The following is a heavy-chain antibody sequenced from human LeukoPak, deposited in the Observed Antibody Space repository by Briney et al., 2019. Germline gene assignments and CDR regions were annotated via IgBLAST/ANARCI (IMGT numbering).Heavy chain of an antibody. CDR2: INPNSGGT. CDR3: ARDTWFGESYY. D-gene: IGHD3-10*01. J-gene: IGHJ4*02. V-gene: IGHV1-2*02. Sequence: ASVKVSCKASGYTFTSYGISWVRQAPGQGLEWMGWINPNSGGTNYAQKFQGRVTMTRDTSISTAYMELSRLRSDDTAVYYCARDTWFGESYYWGQGTLVTVSS. CDR1: GYTFTSYG.